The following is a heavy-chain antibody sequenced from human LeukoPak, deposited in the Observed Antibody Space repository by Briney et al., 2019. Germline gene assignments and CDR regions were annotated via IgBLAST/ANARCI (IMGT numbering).Heavy chain of an antibody. D-gene: IGHD3-22*01. CDR2: IKQDGSEK. CDR1: GFTFSSYW. V-gene: IGHV3-7*01. Sequence: PGGSPRLSCAASGFTFSSYWMSWVRQAPGKGLEWVANIKQDGSEKYYVDSVKGRFTISRDNAKNSLYLQMNSLRAEDTAVYYCARVVRNSSGYYIDAFDIWGQGTMVTVSS. CDR3: ARVVRNSSGYYIDAFDI. J-gene: IGHJ3*02.